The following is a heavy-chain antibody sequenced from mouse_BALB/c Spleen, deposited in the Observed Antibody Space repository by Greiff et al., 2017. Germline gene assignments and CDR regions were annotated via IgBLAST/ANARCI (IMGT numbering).Heavy chain of an antibody. V-gene: IGHV3-2*02. CDR3: ARCYYGSSNYFDY. J-gene: IGHJ2*01. D-gene: IGHD1-1*01. Sequence: EVMLVESGPGLVKPSQSLSLTCTVTGYSITSDYAWNWIRQFPGNKLEWMGYISYSGSTSYNPSLKSRISITRDTSKNQFFLQLNSVTTEDTATYYCARCYYGSSNYFDYWGQGTTLTVSS. CDR1: GYSITSDYA. CDR2: ISYSGST.